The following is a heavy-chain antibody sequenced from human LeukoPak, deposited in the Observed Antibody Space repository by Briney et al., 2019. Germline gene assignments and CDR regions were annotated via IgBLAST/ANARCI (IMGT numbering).Heavy chain of an antibody. CDR1: GFTFSSYW. D-gene: IGHD3-22*01. CDR3: ARVGDSSGYYGYYYYYYGMDV. Sequence: GGSLRLSCAASGFTFSSYWMHWVRQAPGKGLVWVSRINSDGSSTSYADSVKGRFTISRDNARNMLYLQMNSLRAEDTAVYYCARVGDSSGYYGYYYYYYGMDVWGQGTTVTVSS. V-gene: IGHV3-74*01. J-gene: IGHJ6*02. CDR2: INSDGSST.